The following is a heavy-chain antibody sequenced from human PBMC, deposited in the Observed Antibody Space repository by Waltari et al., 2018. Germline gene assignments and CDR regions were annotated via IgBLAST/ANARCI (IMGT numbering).Heavy chain of an antibody. CDR1: GYTFTDYY. D-gene: IGHD4-17*01. J-gene: IGHJ5*02. CDR3: ATGLRPNWFDP. CDR2: VDPEDGET. Sequence: EVQLVQSGAEVKKPGATVKISCKASGYTFTDYYMHWVQQAPGKGLEWMGRVDPEDGETIYAEKCQGRFTITADTSTDTAYMELSSLRSEDTAVYYCATGLRPNWFDPWGQGTLVTVSS. V-gene: IGHV1-69-2*01.